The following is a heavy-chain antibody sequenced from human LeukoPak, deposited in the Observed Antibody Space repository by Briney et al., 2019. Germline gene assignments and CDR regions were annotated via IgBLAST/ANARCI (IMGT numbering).Heavy chain of an antibody. J-gene: IGHJ4*02. CDR3: ASSGSYRFDY. Sequence: GSLILSCAASGFGFRSYSMNWVRQAPGKGLEWVSHITASGTAMFYADSVKGRFTISRDNAKNSLYLQMNSLRDEDTAVYYCASSGSYRFDYWGQGTLVTVSS. CDR1: GFGFRSYS. D-gene: IGHD1-26*01. CDR2: ITASGTAM. V-gene: IGHV3-48*02.